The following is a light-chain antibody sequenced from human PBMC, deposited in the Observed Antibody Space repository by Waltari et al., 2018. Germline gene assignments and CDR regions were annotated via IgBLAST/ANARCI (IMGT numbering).Light chain of an antibody. V-gene: IGKV4-1*01. CDR1: QSVFYSPNNKNY. CDR3: QQYYGSPFT. CDR2: WAS. Sequence: DIVMTQSPDSLAVSLGERATINCKSSQSVFYSPNNKNYLSWYQQKPGQPPKLLIYWASTRESGVPGRVSGSGSGTDVSLASSSLEAEDVALYFCQQYYGSPFTFGGGTKVEIK. J-gene: IGKJ4*01.